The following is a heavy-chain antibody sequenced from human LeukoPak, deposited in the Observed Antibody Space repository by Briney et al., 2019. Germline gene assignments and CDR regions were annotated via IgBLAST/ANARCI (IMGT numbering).Heavy chain of an antibody. CDR1: GFTFSSYG. J-gene: IGHJ4*02. D-gene: IGHD3-22*01. Sequence: TGTSLRLSCAASGFTFSSYGMHWVRQAPGKGLEWVAVISYDGKNQYYADSVKGRFTISRDSSKSTLYLQMNSLRAEDTAVYYCAKLMYYFDSSGYSIDYWGQGTLVTVSS. CDR2: ISYDGKNQ. V-gene: IGHV3-30*18. CDR3: AKLMYYFDSSGYSIDY.